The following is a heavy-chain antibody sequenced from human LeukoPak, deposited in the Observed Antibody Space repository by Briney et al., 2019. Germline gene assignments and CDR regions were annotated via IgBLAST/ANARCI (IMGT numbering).Heavy chain of an antibody. V-gene: IGHV4-4*07. Sequence: PSETLSLTCTVSGGSISSYYWSWIRQPAGKGLEWIGRIYTSGSTNYNPSLKSRVTISVDTSKNQFSLKLSSVTAADTAVYYCARGRISYYYDSSGYAFDIWGQGTMVTVSS. CDR1: GGSISSYY. D-gene: IGHD3-22*01. CDR3: ARGRISYYYDSSGYAFDI. CDR2: IYTSGST. J-gene: IGHJ3*02.